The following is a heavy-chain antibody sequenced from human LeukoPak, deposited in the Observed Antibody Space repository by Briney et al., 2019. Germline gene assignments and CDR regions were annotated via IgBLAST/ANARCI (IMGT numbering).Heavy chain of an antibody. V-gene: IGHV3-48*03. Sequence: GGSLRLSCAASGFTFSSYAMNWVRQAPGKGLEWVSYISSSGTTLNYADSVKGRFTISRDNAKSSLYLQMNSLRAEDTAVYYCASFDYRTSAWGQGTLVTVSS. CDR3: ASFDYRTSA. D-gene: IGHD3-9*01. J-gene: IGHJ4*02. CDR2: ISSSGTTL. CDR1: GFTFSSYA.